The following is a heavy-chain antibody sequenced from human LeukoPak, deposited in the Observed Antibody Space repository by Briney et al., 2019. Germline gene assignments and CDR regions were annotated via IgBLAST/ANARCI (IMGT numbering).Heavy chain of an antibody. D-gene: IGHD2-21*02. CDR2: IYTSGST. J-gene: IGHJ4*02. CDR1: GGSISSYY. CDR3: ARLIGDWGLDY. Sequence: SETLSLTCTVSGGSISSYYWSWIRQPAGKGREWIWRIYTSGSTNYNPSLKSRVTTSVDASKNQFSLKLSCVTAADTAVYYCARLIGDWGLDYWGQGTPVTVSS. V-gene: IGHV4-4*07.